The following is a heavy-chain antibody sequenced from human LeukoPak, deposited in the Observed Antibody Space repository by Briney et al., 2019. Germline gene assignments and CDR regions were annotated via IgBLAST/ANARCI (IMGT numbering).Heavy chain of an antibody. CDR1: GFTFSSYG. D-gene: IGHD3-10*01. CDR2: ISYDGSNK. Sequence: GGSLRLSCAASGFTFSSYGMHWVRQAPGKGLEWVAVISYDGSNKFYADSVKGRFTISRDNAKNSLYLQMNSLRAEDTAVYYCATSAFMVRGVLGDYWGQGTLVTVSS. V-gene: IGHV3-33*05. J-gene: IGHJ4*02. CDR3: ATSAFMVRGVLGDY.